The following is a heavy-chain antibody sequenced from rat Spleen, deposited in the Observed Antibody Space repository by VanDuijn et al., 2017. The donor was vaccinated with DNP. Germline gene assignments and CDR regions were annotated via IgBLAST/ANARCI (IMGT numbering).Heavy chain of an antibody. Sequence: EVQLVESGGDLVQPGRSLKLSCVASGFTFSYYWMAWIRQVPGKGLEWIASITSGSGSTSYLDSVKGRFTISRDNAKSSLYLQMDSLGSEDTATYYCTRRDSSLLLHGFFDYWGQGVTVTVSS. CDR2: ITSGSGST. D-gene: IGHD1-1*01. CDR1: GFTFSYYW. CDR3: TRRDSSLLLHGFFDY. V-gene: IGHV5-31*01. J-gene: IGHJ2*01.